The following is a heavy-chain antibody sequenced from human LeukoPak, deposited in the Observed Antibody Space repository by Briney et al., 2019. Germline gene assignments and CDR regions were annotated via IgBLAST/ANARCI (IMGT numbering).Heavy chain of an antibody. CDR1: GFSLSTFGMC. V-gene: IGHV2-70*17. CDR3: ARTYYDSSGYSRFDY. Sequence: SGPALVKPTQTLTLTCTVSGFSLSTFGMCVTWIRQPPGKALEWLARIDWDDDKFFSTSLKTRLTISKDTSKNQVVLTLTNMDPVDTATYYCARTYYDSSGYSRFDYRGQGTLVTVSS. CDR2: IDWDDDK. D-gene: IGHD3-22*01. J-gene: IGHJ4*02.